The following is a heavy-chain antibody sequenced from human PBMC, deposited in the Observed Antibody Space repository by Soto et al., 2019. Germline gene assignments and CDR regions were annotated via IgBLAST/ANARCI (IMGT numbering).Heavy chain of an antibody. D-gene: IGHD5-12*01. CDR2: IYYSGST. CDR3: ARGRDGYNYGFDY. V-gene: IGHV4-59*01. CDR1: GGSISSYY. J-gene: IGHJ4*02. Sequence: SETLSLTCTVSGGSISSYYWSWIRQPPGKGLEWIGYIYYSGSTNYNPSLKSRVTISVDTSKNQFSLKLSSVTAADTAVYYCARGRDGYNYGFDYWGQGTLVTVSS.